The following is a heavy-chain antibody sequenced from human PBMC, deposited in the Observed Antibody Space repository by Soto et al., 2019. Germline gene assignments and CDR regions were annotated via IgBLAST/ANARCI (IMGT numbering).Heavy chain of an antibody. D-gene: IGHD3-22*01. Sequence: PSETLSLTCTVSGGSISSYYWSWVRQPPGKGLEWIGYIYYSGSTNYNPSLKSRVTISVDTSKNQFSLQLTSATSADTAVYYCARGMSGYYFDSSGYPNPGPFDYWGQGTLVTVS. J-gene: IGHJ4*02. CDR1: GGSISSYY. V-gene: IGHV4-59*01. CDR3: ARGMSGYYFDSSGYPNPGPFDY. CDR2: IYYSGST.